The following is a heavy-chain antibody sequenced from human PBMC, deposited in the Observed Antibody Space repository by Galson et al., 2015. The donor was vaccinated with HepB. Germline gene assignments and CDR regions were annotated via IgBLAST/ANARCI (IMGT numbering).Heavy chain of an antibody. CDR1: GYTFTNYG. D-gene: IGHD6-13*01. Sequence: SVKVSCKASGYTFTNYGISWVRQAPGQGLEWMGWVSAYNDNTNFVQKFQGRVSMTTDTSTSTAYMELRSLRSEDTAVYYCARSVAAGTPAQQLVQGYYYYMDVWGKGTTVTVSS. CDR2: VSAYNDNT. CDR3: ARSVAAGTPAQQLVQGYYYYMDV. J-gene: IGHJ6*03. V-gene: IGHV1-18*01.